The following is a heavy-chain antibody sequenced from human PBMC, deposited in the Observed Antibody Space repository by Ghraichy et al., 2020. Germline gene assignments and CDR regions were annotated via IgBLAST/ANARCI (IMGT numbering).Heavy chain of an antibody. J-gene: IGHJ4*02. D-gene: IGHD2-15*01. CDR2: INHSGST. Sequence: SETLSLTCAVYGGSFSGYYWSWIRQPPGKGLEWIGEINHSGSTNYNPSLKSRVTISVDTSKNQFSLKLSSVTAADTAVYYCARGDRGRLRYWGQGTLVTVSS. CDR3: ARGDRGRLRY. CDR1: GGSFSGYY. V-gene: IGHV4-34*01.